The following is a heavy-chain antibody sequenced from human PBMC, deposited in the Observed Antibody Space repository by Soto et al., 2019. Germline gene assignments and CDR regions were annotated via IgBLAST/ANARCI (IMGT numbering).Heavy chain of an antibody. CDR1: GFSFHTYW. J-gene: IGHJ4*02. Sequence: EVQLVESGGRLVQPGRSLRLSCAASGFSFHTYWMHWVRQAPGKGPEWVSRINSDGRGTDYAGSVNGRFTISRDNAKNTFYLQMNSLGAEDAAVYYCASAITSVGATTKVDYWGQGTLVTVSS. CDR3: ASAITSVGATTKVDY. CDR2: INSDGRGT. D-gene: IGHD1-26*01. V-gene: IGHV3-74*01.